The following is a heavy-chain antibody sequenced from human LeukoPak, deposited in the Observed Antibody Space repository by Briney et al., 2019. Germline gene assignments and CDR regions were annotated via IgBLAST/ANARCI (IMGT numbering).Heavy chain of an antibody. CDR3: AKAQSYCRSSSCYLGFLLD. D-gene: IGHD2-2*01. J-gene: IGHJ1*01. CDR2: ICYDGSNK. CDR1: GFTFSSYG. V-gene: IGHV3-33*06. Sequence: PGGSLRLYCAASGFTFSSYGMHWVSQGPGKGLEWVAVICYDGSNKYYADTVKGRFTISRDNSKNTLYLQMNSLRAEDTAVYYCAKAQSYCRSSSCYLGFLLDWRQGTLVTVSS.